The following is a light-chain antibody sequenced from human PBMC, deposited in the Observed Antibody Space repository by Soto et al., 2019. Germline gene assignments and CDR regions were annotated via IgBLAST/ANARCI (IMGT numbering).Light chain of an antibody. V-gene: IGLV1-36*01. CDR3: AAWDDSLNGYV. Sequence: QSVLTQPPSVSAAPGQKVTISCSGSSSNIGGNSVSWYQQLPGTAPKLLIYYDDLLPSGVSDRFSGSKSGTSASLAISGLQSEDEADYYCAAWDDSLNGYVFGTGTKVTVL. J-gene: IGLJ1*01. CDR1: SSNIGGNS. CDR2: YDD.